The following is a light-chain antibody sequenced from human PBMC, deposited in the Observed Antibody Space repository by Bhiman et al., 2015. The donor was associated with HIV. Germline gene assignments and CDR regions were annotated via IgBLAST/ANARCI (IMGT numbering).Light chain of an antibody. CDR2: YDG. CDR3: QVWDYTSDQSVV. V-gene: IGLV3-1*01. CDR1: KLGNQY. J-gene: IGLJ2*01. Sequence: SYELTQPPSVSVSPGQTASITCSADKLGNQYVSWYHQRPGQAPLLVISYDGDRPSGIPERFSGSKSGNTATLTISRAEAEDEADYYCQVWDYTSDQSVVFGGGTQLTVL.